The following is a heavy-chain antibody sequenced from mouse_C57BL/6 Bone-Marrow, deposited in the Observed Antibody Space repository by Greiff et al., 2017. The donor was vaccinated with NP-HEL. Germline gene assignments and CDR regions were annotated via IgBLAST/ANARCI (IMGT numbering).Heavy chain of an antibody. D-gene: IGHD2-14*01. Sequence: EVKLMESGGGLVQPGGSLKLSCAASGFTFSDYGMAWVRQAPRKGPEWVAFISNLAYSIYYAATVTGRFTISSENAKNPLYLEMRSLRSEDTAMYDCAGTRGVPAFDVWGKGTTLTVSS. CDR3: AGTRGVPAFDV. CDR2: ISNLAYSI. V-gene: IGHV5-15*01. J-gene: IGHJ1*03. CDR1: GFTFSDYG.